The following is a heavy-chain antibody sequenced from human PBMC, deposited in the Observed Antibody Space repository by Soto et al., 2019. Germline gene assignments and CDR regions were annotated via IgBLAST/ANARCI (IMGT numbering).Heavy chain of an antibody. J-gene: IGHJ4*02. V-gene: IGHV4-59*01. D-gene: IGHD2-21*02. Sequence: SETLSLTCTVSGGSISSYYWSWIRQPPGKGLEWIGYIYYSGSTNYNPSLKSRVTISVDTSKNQFSLKLSSVTAADTGMYYCARTTMVTAYYFDYWGQGTLVTVSS. CDR1: GGSISSYY. CDR2: IYYSGST. CDR3: ARTTMVTAYYFDY.